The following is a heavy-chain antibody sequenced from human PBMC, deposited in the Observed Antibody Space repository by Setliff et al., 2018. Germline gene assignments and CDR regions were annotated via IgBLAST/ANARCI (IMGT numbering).Heavy chain of an antibody. CDR3: AKSSVASTFYYFYYMDV. CDR2: INQDGSDK. CDR1: GFTFTTYW. Sequence: PGGSLRLSCAASGFTFTTYWMSWFRQAPGRGLEWVANINQDGSDKYSVDSVKGRFTISRDTSKNTLYLQMDSLRTEDTAVYYCAKSSVASTFYYFYYMDVWGKGTTVTVSS. D-gene: IGHD6-19*01. V-gene: IGHV3-7*01. J-gene: IGHJ6*03.